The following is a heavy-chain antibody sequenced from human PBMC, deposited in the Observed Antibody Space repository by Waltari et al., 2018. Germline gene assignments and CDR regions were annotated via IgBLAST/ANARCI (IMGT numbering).Heavy chain of an antibody. D-gene: IGHD3-9*01. J-gene: IGHJ6*03. CDR2: IYPGDSDT. CDR1: GYSFTSSW. Sequence: EVQLVQSGAEVKKPGESLKISCKGSGYSFTSSWIGWVRQMPGKGLEWMGIIYPGDSDTRYSPSFQGQVTISADKSISTAYLQWSSLKASDTAMYYCGLNFDWPSGNRNYYYYMDVWGKGTTVTVSS. CDR3: GLNFDWPSGNRNYYYYMDV. V-gene: IGHV5-51*01.